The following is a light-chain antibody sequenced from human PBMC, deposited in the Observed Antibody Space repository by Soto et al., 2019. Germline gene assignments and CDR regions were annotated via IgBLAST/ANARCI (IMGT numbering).Light chain of an antibody. CDR3: QQADSFPLT. CDR1: QSIYKW. V-gene: IGKV1-12*01. J-gene: IGKJ4*01. CDR2: AAS. Sequence: DLQLTQSPSSVSASIGDRVTISCRASQSIYKWLVWYQQKPGKPPKLLIYAASSLQSGVPSRFSGSGYGTEFTHTISSLQPEDSATYYCQQADSFPLTFGGGTEVAI.